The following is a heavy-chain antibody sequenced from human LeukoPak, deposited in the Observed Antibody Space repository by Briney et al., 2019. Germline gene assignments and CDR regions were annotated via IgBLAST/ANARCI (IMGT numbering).Heavy chain of an antibody. Sequence: GGSLRLSCAASGFTFSDYYMSWIRQAPGKGLEWVSYISSSGSTISYADSMKGRFTISRDNAKNSLYLQMNSLRAEDTAVYYCSSLGNDCINRRCLDDAFDIWGQGTMVTVSS. CDR3: SSLGNDCINRRCLDDAFDI. V-gene: IGHV3-11*04. J-gene: IGHJ3*02. CDR1: GFTFSDYY. D-gene: IGHD2-8*01. CDR2: ISSSGSTI.